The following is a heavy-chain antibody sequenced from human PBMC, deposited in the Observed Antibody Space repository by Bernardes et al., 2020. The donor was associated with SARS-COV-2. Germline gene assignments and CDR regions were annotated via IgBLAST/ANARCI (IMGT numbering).Heavy chain of an antibody. CDR1: GFTFSTYG. V-gene: IGHV3-23*01. Sequence: ALRLSCAASGFTFSTYGMNWVRQTPGKGLEWVSTIGDGGGRTYYAASVKGRFTISRDNSKSILYLQMNSLRAEDTAVYYCARRFGSGTYSDYWGLGTLVTVSS. CDR2: IGDGGGRT. J-gene: IGHJ4*02. D-gene: IGHD3-10*01. CDR3: ARRFGSGTYSDY.